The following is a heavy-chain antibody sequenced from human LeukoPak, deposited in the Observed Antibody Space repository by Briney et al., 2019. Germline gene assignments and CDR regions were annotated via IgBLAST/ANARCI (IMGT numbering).Heavy chain of an antibody. CDR2: NIPMVSIL. CDR1: GGGTSSSYT. J-gene: IGHJ4*02. CDR3: ARARYGRGPFDF. D-gene: IGHD5-18*01. Sequence: ASVKVSCTASGGGTSSSYTFTWVRPAPGPGIEWMGGNIPMVSILNYAQKFQGRFTMTADDSTSTVYMELSSLTSDDTAVYCCARARYGRGPFDFWGQGALLSDSS. V-gene: IGHV1-69*10.